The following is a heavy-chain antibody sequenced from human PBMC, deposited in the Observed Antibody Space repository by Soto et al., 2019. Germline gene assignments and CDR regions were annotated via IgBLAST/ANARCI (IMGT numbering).Heavy chain of an antibody. CDR1: GGSVSSGSYY. J-gene: IGHJ4*02. Sequence: SETLSLTCAVSGGSVSSGSYYWTWIRQPPGRGLEWIGYIYYTGSTDSNPSLKSRVTISLDRSRNQFSLNLKSVTAADTAVYYCVRVPGGLYRGSDYWGQGTLVTVSS. V-gene: IGHV4-61*01. D-gene: IGHD1-26*01. CDR2: IYYTGST. CDR3: VRVPGGLYRGSDY.